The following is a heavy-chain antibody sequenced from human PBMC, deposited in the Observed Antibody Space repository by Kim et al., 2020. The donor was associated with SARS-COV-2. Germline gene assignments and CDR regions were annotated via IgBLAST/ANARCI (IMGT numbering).Heavy chain of an antibody. V-gene: IGHV1-24*01. CDR1: GYTLTELS. J-gene: IGHJ4*02. D-gene: IGHD3-10*01. Sequence: ASVKVSCKVSGYTLTELSMHWVRQAPGKGLEWMGGFDPEDGETSYAQKFQGRVTMTEDTSTDTAYMELSSLRSEDTAVYYCATAPPPSELLLWDFLFDYWGQGTLVTVSS. CDR3: ATAPPPSELLLWDFLFDY. CDR2: FDPEDGET.